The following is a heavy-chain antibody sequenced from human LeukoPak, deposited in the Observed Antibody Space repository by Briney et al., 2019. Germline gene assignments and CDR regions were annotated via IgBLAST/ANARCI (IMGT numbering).Heavy chain of an antibody. CDR1: GYTFIHYF. Sequence: ASVKVSCKASGYTFIHYFIHWVRQAPGQGLEWMGRINSNTGVTEYTQKFQGRVTMTRDTSITTAYMELSSLTSDDSAVYYCARDYSSTSNWELDYWGQGTLVTVSS. CDR2: INSNTGVT. D-gene: IGHD7-27*01. V-gene: IGHV1-2*06. CDR3: ARDYSSTSNWELDY. J-gene: IGHJ4*02.